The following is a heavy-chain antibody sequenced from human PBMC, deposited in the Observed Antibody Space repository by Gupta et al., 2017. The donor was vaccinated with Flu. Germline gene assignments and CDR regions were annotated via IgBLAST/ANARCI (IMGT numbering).Heavy chain of an antibody. CDR3: ARGINWNFEF. J-gene: IGHJ4*02. Sequence: QVRLQASGSGLAKPSETLSLSCTGSGHSFSSGYCWGWIRQPPGKGLEWIGSICHSGTTSYNPSLKSRVTISLEDTSKNQFSLKLSSVTAADTAVYYCARGINWNFEFWGQGTLVTVSS. CDR1: GHSFSSGYC. CDR2: ICHSGTT. D-gene: IGHD1-20*01. V-gene: IGHV4-38-2*02.